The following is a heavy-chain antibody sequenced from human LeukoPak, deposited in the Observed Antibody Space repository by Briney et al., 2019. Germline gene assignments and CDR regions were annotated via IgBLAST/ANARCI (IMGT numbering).Heavy chain of an antibody. J-gene: IGHJ4*02. D-gene: IGHD2-21*01. Sequence: SETLSLTCAVFGGSFSGFHWTWIRQPPGKGLEWIGDINYSGSTNYNPSLKGRVSTSVDTSKNQFSLKLTYVTAADTAVYYCARAALFRGYFDDWGQGTPGHRLL. CDR1: GGSFSGFH. V-gene: IGHV4-34*01. CDR2: INYSGST. CDR3: ARAALFRGYFDD.